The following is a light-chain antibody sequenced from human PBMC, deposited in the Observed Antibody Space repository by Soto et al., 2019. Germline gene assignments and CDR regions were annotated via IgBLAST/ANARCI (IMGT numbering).Light chain of an antibody. Sequence: QSVLTQPPSASGSPGQSVTISCIGTSSDVDAYNYVSWYQQHPGIAPKLMLYEVTKRPSGVPDRFSGSKSGNTASLTVSGLQAEDEADYFCSSYAGSNDGVFGGGTKLTVL. CDR2: EVT. J-gene: IGLJ3*02. CDR3: SSYAGSNDGV. V-gene: IGLV2-8*01. CDR1: SSDVDAYNY.